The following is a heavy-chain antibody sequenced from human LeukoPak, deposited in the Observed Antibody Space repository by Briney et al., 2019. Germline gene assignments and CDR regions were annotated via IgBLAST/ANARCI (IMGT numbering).Heavy chain of an antibody. V-gene: IGHV4-59*01. CDR1: GGSINYYY. D-gene: IGHD3-22*01. CDR3: ASLRSDSSGYYNFRIDY. Sequence: SETLSLTCTVSGGSINYYYWMWIRQPPGKGLEWIGYIYYSGSTNYNPSLKSRVTISVDTSKNQFSLKLSSVTAADTAVYYCASLRSDSSGYYNFRIDYWGQGTLVTVSS. CDR2: IYYSGST. J-gene: IGHJ4*02.